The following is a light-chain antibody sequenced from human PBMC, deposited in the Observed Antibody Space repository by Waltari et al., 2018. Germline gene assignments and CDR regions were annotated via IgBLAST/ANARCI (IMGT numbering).Light chain of an antibody. CDR3: CSYSRSSPWV. CDR1: SSDVASVTL. V-gene: IGLV2-23*01. Sequence: QSALTQPASVSGSPGQSITIPCTGTSSDVASVTLVPWFQQYPGKAPKLIIYEDTERPSGVSSRFSGSKSGNTASLSISGLQAEDEADYHCCSYSRSSPWVFGGGTKLTVL. J-gene: IGLJ3*02. CDR2: EDT.